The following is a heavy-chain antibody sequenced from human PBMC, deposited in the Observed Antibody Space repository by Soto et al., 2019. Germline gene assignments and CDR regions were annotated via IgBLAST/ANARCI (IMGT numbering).Heavy chain of an antibody. CDR2: FDPEDGET. CDR1: GYTLTELS. J-gene: IGHJ4*02. D-gene: IGHD3-10*01. V-gene: IGHV1-24*01. Sequence: ASVKFSCKVSGYTLTELSMHWVRQAPGKGLEWMGGFDPEDGETIYAQKFQGRVTMTEDTSTDTAYMELSSLRSEDTAVYYCATVGTMVRGVITHFDYWGQGTQVTVS. CDR3: ATVGTMVRGVITHFDY.